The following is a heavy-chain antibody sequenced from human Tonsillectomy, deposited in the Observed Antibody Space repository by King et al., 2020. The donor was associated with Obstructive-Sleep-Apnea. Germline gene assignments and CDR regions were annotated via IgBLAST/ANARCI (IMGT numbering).Heavy chain of an antibody. CDR2: IIPTGGST. J-gene: IGHJ4*02. CDR1: GFTFSSYA. V-gene: IGHV3-23*04. CDR3: AKDKTGATPFDY. D-gene: IGHD1-26*01. Sequence: VQLVESGGGLVQPGGSLRLSCAASGFTFSSYAMSWVRQAPGKGLEWVSTIIPTGGSTYYADSVKGRFTISRDNSKNTQYLQMNILRGDDTAVHYCAKDKTGATPFDYWGQGTLVTVSS.